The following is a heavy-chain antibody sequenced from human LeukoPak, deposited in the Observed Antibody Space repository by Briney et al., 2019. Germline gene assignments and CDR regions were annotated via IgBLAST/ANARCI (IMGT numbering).Heavy chain of an antibody. Sequence: SETLSLTCTVPGGSISSYYWSWIRQPPGKGLEWIGYIYYSGSTNYNPSLKSRVTISVDTSKNQFSLKLSSVTAADTAVYYCARAHDDSSGYYYVDYWGQGTLVTVSS. CDR3: ARAHDDSSGYYYVDY. V-gene: IGHV4-59*01. CDR2: IYYSGST. CDR1: GGSISSYY. J-gene: IGHJ4*02. D-gene: IGHD3-22*01.